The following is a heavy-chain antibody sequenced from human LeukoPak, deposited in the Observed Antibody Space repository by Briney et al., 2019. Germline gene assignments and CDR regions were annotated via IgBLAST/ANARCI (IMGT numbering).Heavy chain of an antibody. CDR2: ISYDGSNK. Sequence: QPGGSLRLSCAASGFTFSSYAMHWVRQAPGKGLEWVAVISYDGSNKYYADSVKGRFTISRDKSKNTVYLQMNSLRAEDTAVYYCARGGIGAVAGDYFDYWGQGTLVTVSS. D-gene: IGHD6-19*01. V-gene: IGHV3-30-3*01. CDR1: GFTFSSYA. J-gene: IGHJ4*02. CDR3: ARGGIGAVAGDYFDY.